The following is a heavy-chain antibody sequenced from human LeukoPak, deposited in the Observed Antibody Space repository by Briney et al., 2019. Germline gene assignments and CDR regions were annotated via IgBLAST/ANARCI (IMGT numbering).Heavy chain of an antibody. CDR2: IFSGGTT. Sequence: PGGSLRLSCAASGFTASSNYMSWVRQAPGKGLEWVSVIFSGGTTYYADSVKGRFTISRDNSKNTLYLQMNSLRAEDTAVCYCAREGNYYDMDVWGQGTTVTVSS. CDR1: GFTASSNY. J-gene: IGHJ6*02. V-gene: IGHV3-53*01. CDR3: AREGNYYDMDV.